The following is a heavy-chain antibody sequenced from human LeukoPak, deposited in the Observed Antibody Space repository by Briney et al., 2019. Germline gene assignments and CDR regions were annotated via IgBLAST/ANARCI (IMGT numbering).Heavy chain of an antibody. Sequence: SETLSLTCTVSGGSISSGGYYWSWIRQHPGKGLEWIGYIYYSGSTYYNPSLKSRVTISVDTSKNQFSLKLSSVTAADTAVYCCARGNGYSGYDGEGFDYWGQGTLVTVSS. J-gene: IGHJ4*02. CDR2: IYYSGST. V-gene: IGHV4-31*03. CDR3: ARGNGYSGYDGEGFDY. CDR1: GGSISSGGYY. D-gene: IGHD5-12*01.